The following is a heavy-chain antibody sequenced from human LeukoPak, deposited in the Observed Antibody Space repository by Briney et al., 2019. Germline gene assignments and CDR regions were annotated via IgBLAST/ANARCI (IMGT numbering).Heavy chain of an antibody. Sequence: GASLRLCCAASGFTFGSYAMSWVRQPPRKGLGLGSTFSGSCGSTYYADSLKGRFTISRDNSKNMLYLQMNSLRAEDTAVYYCAKNSGGTCYSHLDSWGQGTLVTVSS. V-gene: IGHV3-23*01. CDR2: FSGSCGST. D-gene: IGHD2-15*01. CDR3: AKNSGGTCYSHLDS. CDR1: GFTFGSYA. J-gene: IGHJ4*02.